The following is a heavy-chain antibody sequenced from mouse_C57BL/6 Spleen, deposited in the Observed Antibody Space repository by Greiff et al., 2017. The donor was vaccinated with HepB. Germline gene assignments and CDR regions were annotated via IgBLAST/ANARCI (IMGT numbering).Heavy chain of an antibody. CDR3: ARTTGNYAMDY. CDR1: GYTFTSYW. CDR2: IYPGSGST. V-gene: IGHV1-55*01. D-gene: IGHD4-1*02. J-gene: IGHJ4*01. Sequence: VKLQQPGAELVKPGASVKMSCKASGYTFTSYWITWVKQRPGQGLEWIGDIYPGSGSTSYNEKFKSKATLTVDTSSSTAYMQLSSLTSEDSAVYYCARTTGNYAMDYWGQGTSVTVSS.